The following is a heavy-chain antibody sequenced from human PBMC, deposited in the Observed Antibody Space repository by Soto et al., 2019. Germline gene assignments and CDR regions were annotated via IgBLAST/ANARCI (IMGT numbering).Heavy chain of an antibody. Sequence: PGGSLRLSCAASGFTFSSYAMSWVRQAPGKELEWVSAISGSGGSTYYADSVKGRFTISRDNSKNTLYLQMNSLRAEDTAVYYCAKVNRDFWSGYPSYYFDYWGQGTLVTVSS. J-gene: IGHJ4*02. CDR1: GFTFSSYA. V-gene: IGHV3-23*01. CDR3: AKVNRDFWSGYPSYYFDY. D-gene: IGHD3-3*01. CDR2: ISGSGGST.